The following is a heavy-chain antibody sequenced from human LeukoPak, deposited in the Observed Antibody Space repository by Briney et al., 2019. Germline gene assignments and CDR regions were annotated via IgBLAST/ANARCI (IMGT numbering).Heavy chain of an antibody. Sequence: GSLRLSCAASGFTFANAWMTWVRQAPGKGLEWVGRIKSETDGGTIDYATPVKGRFTISRDDSKNMLYLEMNSLKNEDTAVYYCIIVGYYDFWSGYFPFEYWGPGTLVADSS. CDR1: GFTFANAW. J-gene: IGHJ4*02. D-gene: IGHD3-3*01. CDR2: IKSETDGGTI. CDR3: IIVGYYDFWSGYFPFEY. V-gene: IGHV3-15*01.